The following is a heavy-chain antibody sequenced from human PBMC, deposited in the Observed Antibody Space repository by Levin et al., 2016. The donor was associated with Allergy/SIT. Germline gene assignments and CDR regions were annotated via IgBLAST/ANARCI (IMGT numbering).Heavy chain of an antibody. Sequence: LRLSCTVSGGSISSGGYYWSWIRQHPGKGLEWIGYIYYSGSTYYNPSLKSRVTISVDTSKNQFSLKLSSVTAADTAVYYCARGDGKSGFREEDGWFDPWGQGTLVTVSS. CDR1: GGSISSGGYY. V-gene: IGHV4-31*03. J-gene: IGHJ5*02. CDR3: ARGDGKSGFREEDGWFDP. CDR2: IYYSGST.